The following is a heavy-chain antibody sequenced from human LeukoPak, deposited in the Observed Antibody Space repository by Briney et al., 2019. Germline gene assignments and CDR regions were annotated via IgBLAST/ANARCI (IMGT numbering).Heavy chain of an antibody. CDR3: ARQDRTFNRRATRMNSYYYYYMDV. J-gene: IGHJ6*03. CDR1: GDSISNGNYF. V-gene: IGHV4-39*01. Sequence: SETLSLTCSVSGDSISNGNYFWGWVRQSPGKAPEWIGSIYSSENIYYNPSLKSRVTISVDTSKNQFSLKLSSVTAADAAVYYCARQDRTFNRRATRMNSYYYYYMDVWGKGTTVTISS. D-gene: IGHD1-14*01. CDR2: IYSSENI.